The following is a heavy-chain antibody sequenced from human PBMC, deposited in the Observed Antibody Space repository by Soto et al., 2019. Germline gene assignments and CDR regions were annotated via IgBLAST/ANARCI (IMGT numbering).Heavy chain of an antibody. J-gene: IGHJ1*01. CDR1: GFTFSSYA. CDR3: ALPYDFWSGYFFQH. V-gene: IGHV3-30-3*01. Sequence: SLRLSCAASGFTFSSYAMHWVRQAPGKGLEWVAVISYDGSNKYYADSVKGRFTISRDNSKNTLYLQMNSLRAEDTAVYYCALPYDFWSGYFFQHWGQGTLVTVS. CDR2: ISYDGSNK. D-gene: IGHD3-3*01.